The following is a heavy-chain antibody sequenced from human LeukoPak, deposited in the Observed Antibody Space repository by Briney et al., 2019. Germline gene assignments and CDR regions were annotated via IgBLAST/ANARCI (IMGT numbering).Heavy chain of an antibody. CDR3: AKDAVLLWFGELLNVDY. V-gene: IGHV3-23*01. CDR1: GFTFISYA. D-gene: IGHD3-10*01. Sequence: PGGSLRLSCAASGFTFISYAMSWVRQAPGKGLGWVSAISGSGGSTYYADSVKGRFTISRDNSKNTLYLQMNSLRAEDTAVYYCAKDAVLLWFGELLNVDYWGQGTLVTVSS. J-gene: IGHJ4*02. CDR2: ISGSGGST.